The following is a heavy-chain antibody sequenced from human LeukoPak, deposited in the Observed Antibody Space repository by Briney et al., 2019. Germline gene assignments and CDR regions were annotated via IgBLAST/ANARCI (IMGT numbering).Heavy chain of an antibody. D-gene: IGHD6-13*01. J-gene: IGHJ4*02. V-gene: IGHV3-23*01. Sequence: GGSLRLSCTASGFTFNNYAMTWVRQAPGKGLEWVSAITGSGAYTNYADSVKGRFTISRDNAMTSLYLQMNSLRVEDTAVYYCARDPGIAAAGTVGYFDSWGQGILVTVSS. CDR1: GFTFNNYA. CDR3: ARDPGIAAAGTVGYFDS. CDR2: ITGSGAYT.